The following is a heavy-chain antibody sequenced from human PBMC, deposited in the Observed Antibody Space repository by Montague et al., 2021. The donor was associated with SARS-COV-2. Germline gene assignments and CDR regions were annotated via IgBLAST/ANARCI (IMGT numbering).Heavy chain of an antibody. D-gene: IGHD2/OR15-2a*01. CDR3: ARSHFYGAGGCFDF. CDR2: ITGTNNSK. Sequence: SLSLSCAGSGFTFSDFYIHWVRQAPGKGLEWLSFITGTNNSKSYSDSVKGRFTTSRDNANSSVYLHLDSLTAEDTAVYYCARSHFYGAGGCFDFWGQGTLVTVSS. V-gene: IGHV3-11*06. CDR1: GFTFSDFY. J-gene: IGHJ4*02.